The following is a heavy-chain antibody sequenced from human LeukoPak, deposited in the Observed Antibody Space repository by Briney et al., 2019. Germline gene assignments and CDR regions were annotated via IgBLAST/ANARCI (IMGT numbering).Heavy chain of an antibody. V-gene: IGHV3-7*01. D-gene: IGHD2-2*01. CDR3: ARETDSTLFDY. J-gene: IGHJ4*02. CDR1: GFTFSSYW. CDR2: INQDGSDK. Sequence: GGSLRLSCVASGFTFSSYWMSWVRQAPGKGLEWVAHINQDGSDKSYVDAVRGRFTIFRDNAKNSLYLQMNSLRAEDTAVYYCARETDSTLFDYWGQGSLVTVSS.